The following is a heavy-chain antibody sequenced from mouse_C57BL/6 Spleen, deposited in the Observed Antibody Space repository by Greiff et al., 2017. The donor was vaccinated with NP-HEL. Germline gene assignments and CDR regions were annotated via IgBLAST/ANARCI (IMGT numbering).Heavy chain of an antibody. CDR3: ERRGYGKGFDY. V-gene: IGHV1-64*01. CDR1: GYTFTSYW. Sequence: QVQLQQPGAELVKPGASVKLSCKASGYTFTSYWMHWVKQRPGQGLEWIGMIHPNSGSTNYNEKFKSKATLTVDKSSSTAYMQLSSLTSEDSAVYYCERRGYGKGFDYWGQGTTLTVSS. D-gene: IGHD2-10*02. CDR2: IHPNSGST. J-gene: IGHJ2*01.